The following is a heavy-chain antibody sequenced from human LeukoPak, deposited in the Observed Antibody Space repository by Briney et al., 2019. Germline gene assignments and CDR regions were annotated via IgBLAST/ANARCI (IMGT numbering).Heavy chain of an antibody. CDR3: ARDGAYCGGDCYVYGMDV. CDR1: GYTFTGYY. Sequence: GASVNVSCKASGYTFTGYYMHWVRQAPGQGLEWIGWINPNSGGTNYAQKFQGWVTMTRDTSISTAYMELSRLRSDDTAVYYCARDGAYCGGDCYVYGMDVWGQGTTVTVSS. CDR2: INPNSGGT. V-gene: IGHV1-2*04. J-gene: IGHJ6*02. D-gene: IGHD2-21*02.